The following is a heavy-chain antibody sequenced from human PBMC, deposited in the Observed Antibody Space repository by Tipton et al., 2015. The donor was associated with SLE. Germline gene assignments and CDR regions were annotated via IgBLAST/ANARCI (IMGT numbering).Heavy chain of an antibody. CDR1: GYSFTSYW. V-gene: IGHV5-51*03. D-gene: IGHD2-15*01. Sequence: VQLVQSGPEVKKPGESLKISCQGSGYSFTSYWISWVRQMPGKGLEWMGIIFPGDSDTIYNPSFEGQVTISADKSISTAYLQWSSLKASDTAMYYCARRDNNFNWFDPWGQGPLVTVSS. CDR3: ARRDNNFNWFDP. CDR2: IFPGDSDT. J-gene: IGHJ5*02.